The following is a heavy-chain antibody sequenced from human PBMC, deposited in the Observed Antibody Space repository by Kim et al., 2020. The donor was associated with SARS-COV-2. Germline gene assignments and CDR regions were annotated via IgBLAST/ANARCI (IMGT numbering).Heavy chain of an antibody. J-gene: IGHJ4*02. Sequence: SVKGQFTISRDNAKNSLYLQMNSLRAEDTAVYYCALNYYDSSGYYGPHGYWGQGTLVTVSS. V-gene: IGHV3-21*01. D-gene: IGHD3-22*01. CDR3: ALNYYDSSGYYGPHGY.